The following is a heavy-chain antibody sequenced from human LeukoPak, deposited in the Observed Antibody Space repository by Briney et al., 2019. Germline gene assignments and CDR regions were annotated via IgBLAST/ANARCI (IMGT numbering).Heavy chain of an antibody. CDR1: GFIFNNHG. CDR2: ISNDGGGT. J-gene: IGHJ4*02. V-gene: IGHV3-23*01. CDR3: AKGSSGYFFDL. Sequence: GGSLRLSCAASGFIFNNHGLVWVRQAPGKGLEWVSAISNDGGGTTYADFVKGRFSVSRDNSKNTLFLQMNSLRAEDTALYYCAKGSSGYFFDLWGQGTLATVSS. D-gene: IGHD3-22*01.